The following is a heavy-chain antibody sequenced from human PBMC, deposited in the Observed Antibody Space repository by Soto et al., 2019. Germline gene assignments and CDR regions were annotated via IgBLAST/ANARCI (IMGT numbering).Heavy chain of an antibody. CDR2: IIPLFGTT. D-gene: IGHD3-22*01. CDR1: GGTFSNYA. J-gene: IGHJ4*02. Sequence: QAQLVQSGAEVKKPGSSVTVSCRASGGTFSNYAINWVRQAPGQGLEWMAGIIPLFGTTNYAQKFQGRVTITADESTSTADMELTSLRSEDTAVFYCATSPYSYDTSGYLDYWGQGTLVTVSS. V-gene: IGHV1-69*12. CDR3: ATSPYSYDTSGYLDY.